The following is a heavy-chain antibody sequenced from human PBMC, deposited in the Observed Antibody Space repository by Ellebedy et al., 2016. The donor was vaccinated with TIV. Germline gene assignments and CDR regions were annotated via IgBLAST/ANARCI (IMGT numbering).Heavy chain of an antibody. CDR1: GFTFSSYS. CDR2: ISNSSSNI. J-gene: IGHJ6*02. Sequence: GESLKISCAASGFTFSSYSMNWVRKAPGKGLEWVSYISNSSSNIYYADSVKGRFTISRDNAKNSLYLQMNSLRAEDTAVYYCAREGASSGWYSSYYYYGMDVWGQGTTVTVSS. V-gene: IGHV3-48*01. D-gene: IGHD6-19*01. CDR3: AREGASSGWYSSYYYYGMDV.